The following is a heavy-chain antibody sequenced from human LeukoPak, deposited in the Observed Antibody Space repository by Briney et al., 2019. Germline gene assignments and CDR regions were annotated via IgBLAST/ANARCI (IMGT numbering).Heavy chain of an antibody. CDR2: LTGSDATT. CDR1: GFTLSNYA. J-gene: IGHJ4*02. Sequence: GGSLRLSCAASGFTLSNYAMSWVRQAPGKGLEWVSTLTGSDATTSYADSVKGRFTISRDNSKKTLYLQMNSLRAEDTAVYYCVTPGPTVTGGFEYWGQGTLVTVSS. CDR3: VTPGPTVTGGFEY. D-gene: IGHD4-17*01. V-gene: IGHV3-23*01.